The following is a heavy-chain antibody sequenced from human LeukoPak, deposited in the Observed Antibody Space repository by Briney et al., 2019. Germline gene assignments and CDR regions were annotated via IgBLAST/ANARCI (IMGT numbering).Heavy chain of an antibody. CDR3: ARDLGYSYGSGAYFDY. V-gene: IGHV4-4*07. CDR1: GGSISSYY. J-gene: IGHJ4*02. Sequence: PSETLSLTCTVSGGSISSYYWSWIRQPAGKGLEWIGRIYTSGSTNYNPSLKSRVTMSVDTSKNQFSLKLSSETAADTAVYYCARDLGYSYGSGAYFDYWGQGTLVTVSS. CDR2: IYTSGST. D-gene: IGHD5-18*01.